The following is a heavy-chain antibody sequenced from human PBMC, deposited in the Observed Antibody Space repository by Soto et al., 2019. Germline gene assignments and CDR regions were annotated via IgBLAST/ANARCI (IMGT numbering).Heavy chain of an antibody. V-gene: IGHV5-51*01. CDR2: IYPGDSDT. D-gene: IGHD5-12*01. Sequence: GESLKISCKGSGYSFTSYWIGWVRQMPGKGLEWMGIIYPGDSDTRYSPSFQGQVTISADKSISTAYLQWSSLKASDTAMYYCARNDGYNEEDYYCGMDVWGQGTTVTVSS. J-gene: IGHJ6*02. CDR1: GYSFTSYW. CDR3: ARNDGYNEEDYYCGMDV.